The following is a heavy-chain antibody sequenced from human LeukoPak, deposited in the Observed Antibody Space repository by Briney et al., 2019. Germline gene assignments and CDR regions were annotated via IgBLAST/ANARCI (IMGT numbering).Heavy chain of an antibody. D-gene: IGHD2-2*02. CDR2: ISGSGGST. CDR1: GFTFSSYA. V-gene: IGHV3-23*01. Sequence: PGASLRLSCAASGFTFSSYAMSWVRQAPGKGLEWVSAISGSGGSTYYADSVKGRFTISRDNSKNPLYLQMNSLRAEDTAVYYCAKEGVVPAAISDYYYYYGMGIWGQGTTVTVSS. CDR3: AKEGVVPAAISDYYYYYGMGI. J-gene: IGHJ6*02.